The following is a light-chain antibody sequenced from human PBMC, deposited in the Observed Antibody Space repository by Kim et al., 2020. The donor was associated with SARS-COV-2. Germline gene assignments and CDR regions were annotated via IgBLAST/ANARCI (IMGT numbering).Light chain of an antibody. CDR2: RND. J-gene: IGLJ2*01. Sequence: GQRVTISCSGSSSDTGSNYVYWYQQLPGTAPKLLIYRNDQRPSGVPDRFSGSKSGTSASLAISGLRSADEADYYCVANDDRLNGIVFGGGTQLTVL. V-gene: IGLV1-47*01. CDR3: VANDDRLNGIV. CDR1: SSDTGSNY.